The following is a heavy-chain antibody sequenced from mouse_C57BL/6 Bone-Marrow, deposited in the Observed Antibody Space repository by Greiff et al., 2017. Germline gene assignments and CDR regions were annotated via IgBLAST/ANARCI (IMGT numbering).Heavy chain of an antibody. V-gene: IGHV12-3*01. D-gene: IGHD1-1*02. J-gene: IGHJ3*01. CDR1: GFPITSGYY. CDR2: ITHSGET. Sequence: VKVVESGPGLVKPSQSLFLTCPITGFPITSGYYWIWILQSPGKPLEWMGYITHSGETFYNPSLQSPISITRETSNNQFFLQLNSVTTEDTAMYYCAEDRSGGLFAYSGQRTLVTVSA. CDR3: AEDRSGGLFAY.